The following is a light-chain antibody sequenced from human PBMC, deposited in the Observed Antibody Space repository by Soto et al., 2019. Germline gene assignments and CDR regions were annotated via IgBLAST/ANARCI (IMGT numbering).Light chain of an antibody. V-gene: IGKV1-5*01. Sequence: DIQMTQSPSTLSASVGDRVTIKCRASQNIGNWLAWYQQRPGKAPNLLIYGASSLQTGVPTRFSGSGFGTEFTLIISILQPDDFATYYCQQYDSYPYTFGQGTKLEIK. CDR2: GAS. CDR1: QNIGNW. J-gene: IGKJ2*01. CDR3: QQYDSYPYT.